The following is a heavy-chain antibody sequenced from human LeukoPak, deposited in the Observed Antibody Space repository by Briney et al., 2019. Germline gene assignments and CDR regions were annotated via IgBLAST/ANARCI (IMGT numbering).Heavy chain of an antibody. V-gene: IGHV3-21*01. D-gene: IGHD3-3*01. J-gene: IGHJ6*02. CDR3: ARCHGGDYYYGMDV. Sequence: PGGSLRLSCAASGFTFSSYSMNWVRQAPGKGLEWVSSISSSSSYIYYADSAKGRFTISRDNAKNSLYLQMNSLRAEDTAVYYCARCHGGDYYYGMDVWGQGTTVTVSS. CDR2: ISSSSSYI. CDR1: GFTFSSYS.